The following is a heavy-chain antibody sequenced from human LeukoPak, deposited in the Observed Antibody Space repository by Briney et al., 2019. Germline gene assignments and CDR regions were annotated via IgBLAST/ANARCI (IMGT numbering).Heavy chain of an antibody. Sequence: GASVKVSCQASGGTFSSYAFSWVRQAPGQGLEGMGGIIPIFGTANYAQKFQGRVTITADESTSTAYMELSSLRSEDTAVYYCASGIAAAGIFDYWGQGTLVTVSS. J-gene: IGHJ4*02. CDR1: GGTFSSYA. CDR2: IIPIFGTA. CDR3: ASGIAAAGIFDY. D-gene: IGHD6-13*01. V-gene: IGHV1-69*13.